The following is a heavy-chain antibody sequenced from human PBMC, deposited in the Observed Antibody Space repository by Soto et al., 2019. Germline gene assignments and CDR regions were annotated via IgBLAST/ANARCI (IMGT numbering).Heavy chain of an antibody. J-gene: IGHJ2*01. CDR1: GFTISGHG. CDR3: AKGLRYVDL. V-gene: IGHV3-30*18. CDR2: ISHDASEK. Sequence: PGGSLRLSGAAAGFTISGHGMHWVRQAPGKGLESLAVISHDASEKFYGDSVKGRFTISRDNSKNTLYLHMNSLRAEDTAVYFCAKGLRYVDLWGSGTLVTVAS.